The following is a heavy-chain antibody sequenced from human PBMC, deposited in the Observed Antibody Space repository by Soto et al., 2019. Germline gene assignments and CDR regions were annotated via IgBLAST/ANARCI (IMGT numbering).Heavy chain of an antibody. J-gene: IGHJ4*02. CDR2: INLICGEK. V-gene: IGHV1-2*02. CDR1: GCTFPEYY. D-gene: IGHD6-19*01. CDR3: ARGSGSGWHFDA. Sequence: ASVKVSCKASGCTFPEYYMHGVGPAPGQGGEWMGWINLICGEKKLIHKFQDRVTQTSDTSINTAYMEPSSLPPDDTAGFYCARGSGSGWHFDAWGQGTLVTVSS.